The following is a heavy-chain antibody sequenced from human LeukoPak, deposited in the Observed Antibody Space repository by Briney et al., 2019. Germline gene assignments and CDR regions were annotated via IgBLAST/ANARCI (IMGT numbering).Heavy chain of an antibody. J-gene: IGHJ3*01. V-gene: IGHV4-39*07. CDR2: IYYSGGT. CDR3: AKPSNYYGSATDAFDF. Sequence: PSETLSLTCTVSGGSISSSYSYWGWIRQPPGKGLEWIGNIYYSGGTYYNPSLKSRVTISVDTSKNHFSLKPNSVTAADTAVYYCAKPSNYYGSATDAFDFWGQGTMVTVSS. CDR1: GGSISSSYSY. D-gene: IGHD3-10*01.